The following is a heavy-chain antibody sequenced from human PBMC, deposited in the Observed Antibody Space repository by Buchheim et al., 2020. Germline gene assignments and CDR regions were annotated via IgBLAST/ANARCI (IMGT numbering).Heavy chain of an antibody. V-gene: IGHV3-73*01. Sequence: EVQLLESGGGLVQPGGSLRLSCAASGFTFSSYAMSWVRQASGKGLEWVGRIRSKANSYATAYAASVKGRFTISRDDSKNTAYLQMNSLKTEDTAVYYCTRTIAVADPAIYYYYGMDVWGQGTT. J-gene: IGHJ6*02. CDR3: TRTIAVADPAIYYYYGMDV. CDR1: GFTFSSYA. CDR2: IRSKANSYAT. D-gene: IGHD6-19*01.